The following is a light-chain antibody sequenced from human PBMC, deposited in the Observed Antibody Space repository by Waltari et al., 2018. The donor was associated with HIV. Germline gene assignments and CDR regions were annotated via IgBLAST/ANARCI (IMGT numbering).Light chain of an antibody. CDR2: AVT. Sequence: QSALTQPASVSGSPGQSITISCTATSRDVASYNLVSWYQQHPGKAPKVMIYAVTKRPSGGSMRCSGSKSDNTASLTSSGLQAEDEADYYGCSYAGTGTYVFGTGTKVTIL. CDR1: SRDVASYNL. CDR3: CSYAGTGTYV. J-gene: IGLJ1*01. V-gene: IGLV2-23*02.